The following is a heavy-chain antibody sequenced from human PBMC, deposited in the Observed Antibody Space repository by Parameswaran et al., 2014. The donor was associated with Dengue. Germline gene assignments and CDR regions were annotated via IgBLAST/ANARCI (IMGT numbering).Heavy chain of an antibody. V-gene: IGHV3-21*01. Sequence: VRQAPGKGLEWVSYIGSSSDFIYYADSVKGRFTISRDNAKNSLYLQMNSLRADDTAIYYCARATSIAVDFWGQGTLVTVSS. CDR3: ARATSIAVDF. J-gene: IGHJ4*02. CDR2: IGSSSDFI. D-gene: IGHD6-6*01.